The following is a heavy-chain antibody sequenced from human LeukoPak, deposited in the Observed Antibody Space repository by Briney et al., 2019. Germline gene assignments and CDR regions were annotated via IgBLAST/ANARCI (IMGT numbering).Heavy chain of an antibody. J-gene: IGHJ4*02. CDR2: FSGSGGST. V-gene: IGHV3-23*01. Sequence: PGGSLRLSCAASGFTFSSYAMSWVSQAPGKGLWWVSAFSGSGGSTYYADSVKGRFTISRDNSKNTLYLQMNSLRAEDTAVYYCTKDSYYYGSGSPDYWGQGTLVTVSS. CDR3: TKDSYYYGSGSPDY. D-gene: IGHD3-10*01. CDR1: GFTFSSYA.